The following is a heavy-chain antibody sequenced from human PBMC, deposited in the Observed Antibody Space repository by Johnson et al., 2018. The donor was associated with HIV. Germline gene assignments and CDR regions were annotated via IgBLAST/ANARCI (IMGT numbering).Heavy chain of an antibody. CDR2: ISYDGSNK. CDR3: AKTRRGGNLDAFDM. CDR1: GFTFSSYV. V-gene: IGHV3-30*18. D-gene: IGHD3-10*01. Sequence: QVQLVESGGGVVQPGRSLRLSCAASGFTFSSYVIHWVRQPPGKGLEWVAVISYDGSNKYYVDSVKGRFTISRDNSKNTLYLQMNSLRAEDTAVFYCAKTRRGGNLDAFDMWGQGTMVTVSS. J-gene: IGHJ3*02.